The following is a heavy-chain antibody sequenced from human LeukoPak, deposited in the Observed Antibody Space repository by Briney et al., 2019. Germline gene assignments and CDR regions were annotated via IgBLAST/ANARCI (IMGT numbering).Heavy chain of an antibody. D-gene: IGHD2-21*01. CDR3: AKAPMTSCRGAYCYPFDS. Sequence: GGSLRLSCAASGFTLSTYAMSWVRQTPGKGLEWVAATSSSDAGTYHADSVRGRFTISRDNSKNTLYLQMNSLRAEDAAVYFCAKAPMTSCRGAYCYPFDSWGQGTLVTVSS. V-gene: IGHV3-23*01. J-gene: IGHJ4*02. CDR1: GFTLSTYA. CDR2: TSSSDAGT.